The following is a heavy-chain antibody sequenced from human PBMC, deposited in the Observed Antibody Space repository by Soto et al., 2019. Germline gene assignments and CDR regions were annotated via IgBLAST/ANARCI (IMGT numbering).Heavy chain of an antibody. Sequence: QVQLVQSGAEVKKPGSSVKVSCKASGGTFDNYAITWVRQAPGQGLEWMAGIIPMLESANYAEKFQDRVTIPADESTSTAHMEVRSLRYEDTAVYYCARTYHYDSDGKIYFHYGMDVWGQGTTVTVSS. CDR1: GGTFDNYA. CDR3: ARTYHYDSDGKIYFHYGMDV. CDR2: IIPMLESA. D-gene: IGHD3-22*01. V-gene: IGHV1-69*12. J-gene: IGHJ6*02.